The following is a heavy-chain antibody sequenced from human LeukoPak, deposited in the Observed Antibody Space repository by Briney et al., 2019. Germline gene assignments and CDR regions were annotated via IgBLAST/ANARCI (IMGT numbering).Heavy chain of an antibody. J-gene: IGHJ6*02. D-gene: IGHD2-15*01. V-gene: IGHV4-34*01. CDR1: GGSFSGYY. CDR2: INHSGST. CDR3: ARVVVAAYYYYYGMDV. Sequence: SEILSLTCAVYGGSFSGYYWSWIRQPPGKGLEWIGEINHSGSTNYNPSLKSRVTISVDTSKNQFSLKLSSVTAADTAVYYCARVVVAAYYYYYGMDVWGQGTTVTVSS.